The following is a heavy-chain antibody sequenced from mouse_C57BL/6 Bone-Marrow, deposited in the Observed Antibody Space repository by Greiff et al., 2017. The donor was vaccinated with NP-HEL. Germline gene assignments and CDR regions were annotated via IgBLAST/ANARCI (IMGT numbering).Heavy chain of an antibody. CDR1: GYSFTGYY. Sequence: VQLQQSGPELVKPGASVKISCKASGYSFTGYYMNWVKQSPEKSLEWIGEINPSTGGTTYNQKFKAKATLTVDKSASTAYMQLKSLTSEDSAVYYCARQSTRQLRVRGAYWGQGTLVTVSA. J-gene: IGHJ3*01. CDR3: ARQSTRQLRVRGAY. CDR2: INPSTGGT. V-gene: IGHV1-42*01. D-gene: IGHD3-2*02.